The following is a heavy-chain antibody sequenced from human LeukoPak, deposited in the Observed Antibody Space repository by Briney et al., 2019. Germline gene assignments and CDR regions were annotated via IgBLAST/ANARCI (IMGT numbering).Heavy chain of an antibody. V-gene: IGHV1-8*03. J-gene: IGHJ5*02. Sequence: ASVKVSCKASGYTFTSYDINWVRQATGQGREWMGWMNPNRGNTGYAQKCQGRVNITRNTSIGTADLALGSLGSEDTAGVYWAGGTGALENWFDPWGQGTLVPVSS. CDR3: AGGTGALENWFDP. CDR1: GYTFTSYD. CDR2: MNPNRGNT. D-gene: IGHD1-1*01.